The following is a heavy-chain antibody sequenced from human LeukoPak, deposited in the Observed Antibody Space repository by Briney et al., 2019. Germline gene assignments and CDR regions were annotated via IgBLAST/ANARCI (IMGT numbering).Heavy chain of an antibody. CDR2: MNPNSGNT. CDR1: GYTFTSYD. V-gene: IGHV1-8*01. CDR3: ARDNLVGASSFDY. D-gene: IGHD1-26*01. Sequence: ASVKVSCKASGYTFTSYDINWVRQATGQGLEWMGWMNPNSGNTGYAQKFQGRVTMTTDTSTSTAYMELRSLRSDDTAVYYCARDNLVGASSFDYWGQGTLVTVSS. J-gene: IGHJ4*02.